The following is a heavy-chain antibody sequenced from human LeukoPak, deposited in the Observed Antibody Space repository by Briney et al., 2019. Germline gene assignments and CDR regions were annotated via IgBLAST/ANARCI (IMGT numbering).Heavy chain of an antibody. CDR2: IKSDGST. J-gene: IGHJ1*01. CDR3: ARAPSEIGGYYPEYFRH. CDR1: GFTFSTYW. V-gene: IGHV3-74*01. Sequence: GGSLRLSCAASGFTFSTYWMHWVRQAPGKGLVWVSRIKSDGSTNYADSVKGRFTISRDDANNTLSLQMNSLRPEDTGVYYCARAPSEIGGYYPEYFRHWGQGTLVTVSS. D-gene: IGHD3-22*01.